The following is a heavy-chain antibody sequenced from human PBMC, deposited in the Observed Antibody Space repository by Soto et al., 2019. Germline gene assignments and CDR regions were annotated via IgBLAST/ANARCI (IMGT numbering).Heavy chain of an antibody. CDR2: IVLGSGNT. V-gene: IGHV1-58*02. D-gene: IGHD3-22*01. CDR1: GLTFTSST. J-gene: IGHJ4*02. Sequence: ASVKVSCKASGLTFTSSTMQWVRQARGQRLEWIGWIVLGSGNTYYAQKFQERVTITRDMSTSTAYMELSSLRSEDTAVYYCAADREHYDSSDFDYWGPGTLVTVSS. CDR3: AADREHYDSSDFDY.